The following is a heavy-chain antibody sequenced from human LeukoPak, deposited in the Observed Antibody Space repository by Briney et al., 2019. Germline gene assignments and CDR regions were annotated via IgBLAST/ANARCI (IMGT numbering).Heavy chain of an antibody. CDR3: ARGTTFGGVIYYFDY. J-gene: IGHJ4*02. D-gene: IGHD3-16*02. CDR1: GGSISSSSYY. CDR2: IYYSGST. Sequence: SETLSLTCTVSGGSISSSSYYWGWIRQPPGKGLEWIGTIYYSGSTYYNPSLKSRVTISVDTSKNQFSLKLSSVTAADTAVYYCARGTTFGGVIYYFDYWGQGTLVTVS. V-gene: IGHV4-39*07.